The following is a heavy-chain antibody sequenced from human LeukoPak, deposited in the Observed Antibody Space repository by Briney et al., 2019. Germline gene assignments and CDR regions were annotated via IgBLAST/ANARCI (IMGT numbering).Heavy chain of an antibody. CDR2: ISTSGNTI. Sequence: GGSLRLSCAASGFTFSDYYMSWIRQAPGKGLEWVSYISTSGNTIYYTDSVKGRFTISRDNSKNTLYLQMNSLRAEDTAVYYCARGIQLWSRRTYFFYMDVWGKGTTVTVSS. J-gene: IGHJ6*03. V-gene: IGHV3-11*04. D-gene: IGHD3-10*01. CDR1: GFTFSDYY. CDR3: ARGIQLWSRRTYFFYMDV.